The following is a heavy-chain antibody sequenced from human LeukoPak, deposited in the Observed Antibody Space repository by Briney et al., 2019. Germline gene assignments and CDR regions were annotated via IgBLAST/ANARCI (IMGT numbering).Heavy chain of an antibody. Sequence: PSETLSLTCAVYGGSFSGYYWSWIRQPPGKGLEWIGEINHSGSTNYNPSLKSRVTISVDTSKSQFSLKLSSVTAADTAVYYCARGHKAMNYYGMDVWGQGTTVTVSS. CDR2: INHSGST. CDR1: GGSFSGYY. CDR3: ARGHKAMNYYGMDV. J-gene: IGHJ6*02. V-gene: IGHV4-34*01.